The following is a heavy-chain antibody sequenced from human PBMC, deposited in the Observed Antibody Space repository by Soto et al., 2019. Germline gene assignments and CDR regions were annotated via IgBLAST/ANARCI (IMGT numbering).Heavy chain of an antibody. CDR2: ISGSGGST. Sequence: EVQLVESGGGLVQPGGSLRLSCAASGFTFSSYWMHWVRQAPGKGLVWVSAISGSGGSTYYADSVKGRFTISRDNSKNTLYLQMNSLRAEDTAVYYCAKFSGSAMGENWGQGTLVTVSS. CDR3: AKFSGSAMGEN. V-gene: IGHV3-23*04. CDR1: GFTFSSYW. D-gene: IGHD5-18*01. J-gene: IGHJ4*02.